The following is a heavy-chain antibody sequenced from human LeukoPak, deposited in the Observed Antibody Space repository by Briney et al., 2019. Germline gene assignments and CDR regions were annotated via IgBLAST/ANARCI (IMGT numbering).Heavy chain of an antibody. V-gene: IGHV1-18*01. Sequence: GASVKVSCMASGYTFTRYGITWVRQAPGQGLEWMGWISAYNGDTNYAQKLHGRGTMSTDRSTSTVYMELGSLRSDDTAVYYCARDRRYSSGWYYDSFDIWGPGTMVTDSS. CDR2: ISAYNGDT. J-gene: IGHJ3*02. D-gene: IGHD6-19*01. CDR3: ARDRRYSSGWYYDSFDI. CDR1: GYTFTRYG.